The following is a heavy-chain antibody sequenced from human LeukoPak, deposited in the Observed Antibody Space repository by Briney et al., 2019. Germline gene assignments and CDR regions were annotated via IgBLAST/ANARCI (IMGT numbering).Heavy chain of an antibody. CDR2: ISAYNGNT. Sequence: ASVKVSCKASGYTFTSYGISWVRQAPGQGLKWMGWISAYNGNTNYAQKFQGRVSMTRNTSISTAYMELRSLRSDDTAVYYCARDSSGSYYSRNWFDPWGQGTLVTVSS. D-gene: IGHD1-26*01. CDR3: ARDSSGSYYSRNWFDP. V-gene: IGHV1-18*01. J-gene: IGHJ5*02. CDR1: GYTFTSYG.